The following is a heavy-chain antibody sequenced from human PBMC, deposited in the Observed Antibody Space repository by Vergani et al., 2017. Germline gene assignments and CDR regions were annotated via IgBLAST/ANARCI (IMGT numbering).Heavy chain of an antibody. CDR3: ASLPPGIAAAGSDY. CDR2: IYYSGST. CDR1: GGSISSSSYY. V-gene: IGHV4-39*01. J-gene: IGHJ4*02. Sequence: QLQLQESGPGLVKPSETLSLTCTVSGGSISSSSYYWGWIRQPPGKGLEWIGSIYYSGSTYYNPSLKSRVPISVDPSKNQFSLKLSSVTAADTAVYYCASLPPGIAAAGSDYWGQGTLVTVSS. D-gene: IGHD6-13*01.